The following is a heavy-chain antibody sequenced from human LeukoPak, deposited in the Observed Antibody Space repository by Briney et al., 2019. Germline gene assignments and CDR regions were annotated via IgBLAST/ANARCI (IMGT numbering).Heavy chain of an antibody. CDR2: ISSNGGST. CDR3: ARTDRTGALGRFRMRSDAFDI. Sequence: GGSLRLSCAASGFTFSSYAMHWVRQAPGKGLEYVSAISSNGGSTYYANSVKGRFTISRDNSKNTLYLRMNSLRADDTAVYYCARTDRTGALGRFRMRSDAFDIWGQGTVVTVSS. J-gene: IGHJ3*02. D-gene: IGHD3-3*01. V-gene: IGHV3-64*01. CDR1: GFTFSSYA.